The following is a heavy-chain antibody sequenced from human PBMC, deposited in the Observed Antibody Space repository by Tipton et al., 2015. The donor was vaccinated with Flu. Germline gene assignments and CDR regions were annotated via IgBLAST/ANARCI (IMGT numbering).Heavy chain of an antibody. Sequence: QLVQSGAEVKKPGASVKVSCKASGYSFTGHYMHWVRQAPGQGPEWMGWIDPDSGDTKYAQNFQGRVTMTRDTSISTAYMELSRLTSDDTAVYYCVRLFRGTYHIEYWGQGTLVTVSP. V-gene: IGHV1-2*02. D-gene: IGHD1-26*01. CDR2: IDPDSGDT. CDR1: GYSFTGHY. J-gene: IGHJ4*02. CDR3: VRLFRGTYHIEY.